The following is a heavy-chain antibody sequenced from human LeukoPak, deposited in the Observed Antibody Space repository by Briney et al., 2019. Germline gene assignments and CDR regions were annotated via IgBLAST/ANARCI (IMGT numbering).Heavy chain of an antibody. CDR2: IYYSGST. V-gene: IGHV4-59*01. CDR3: ARSRGFTYGMDV. D-gene: IGHD3-10*01. Sequence: TSETLSLTCTVSGGSISSDYWSWIRQPPGKGLEWIGYIYYSGSTSYNPSLKSRVTILVDTSKNQFSLKLSSVTAADTAVYYCARSRGFTYGMDVWGQGTTVTLSS. CDR1: GGSISSDY. J-gene: IGHJ6*02.